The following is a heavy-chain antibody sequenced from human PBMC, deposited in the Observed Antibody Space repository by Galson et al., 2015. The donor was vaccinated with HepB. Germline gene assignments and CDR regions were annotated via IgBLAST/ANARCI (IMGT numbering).Heavy chain of an antibody. CDR1: GFTFRSYA. CDR3: ARDPHDY. J-gene: IGHJ4*02. Sequence: SLRLSCAASGFTFRSYAMSWVRQAPGKGLEWVANIKQDGSEKYYVDSVKGRFTISRDNAKNSLYLQMNSLRAEDTAVYYCARDPHDYWGQGTLVTVSS. CDR2: IKQDGSEK. V-gene: IGHV3-7*01.